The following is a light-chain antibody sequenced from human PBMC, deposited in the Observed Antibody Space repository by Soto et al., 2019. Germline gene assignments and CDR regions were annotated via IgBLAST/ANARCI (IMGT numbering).Light chain of an antibody. CDR2: VEGSGSY. CDR3: DTWDTNTQV. J-gene: IGLJ2*01. V-gene: IGLV4-60*03. CDR1: SGHNSYI. Sequence: QAVVTQSSSASASLGSSVKLTCTLSSGHNSYIIAWHQQQTGKAPRFLMTVEGSGSYNKGSGVPDRVSASSSGADRYLTISNLQSEDEATYYCDTWDTNTQVFGGGTQLTVL.